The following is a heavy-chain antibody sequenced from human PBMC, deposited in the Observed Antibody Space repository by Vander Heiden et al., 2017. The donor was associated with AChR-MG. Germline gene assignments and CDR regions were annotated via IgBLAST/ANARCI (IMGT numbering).Heavy chain of an antibody. CDR1: GFTLVGYA. CDR3: AKEKIPLSFDY. V-gene: IGHV3-23*01. D-gene: IGHD2-2*02. Sequence: EVQVLESGGGLVQPGWSVRLSCAAPGFTLVGYAMSWVRQAPGRGLEWVSTIGGSGGNTYYANSVKGRFTISRDNSKNTLFLQMNSLRAEDTAVYYCAKEKIPLSFDYWGQGTLVTVSS. CDR2: IGGSGGNT. J-gene: IGHJ4*02.